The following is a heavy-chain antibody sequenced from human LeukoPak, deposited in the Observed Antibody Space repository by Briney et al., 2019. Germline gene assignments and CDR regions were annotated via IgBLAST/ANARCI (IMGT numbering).Heavy chain of an antibody. D-gene: IGHD1-26*01. CDR3: GSYRRAYDI. V-gene: IGHV3-53*01. J-gene: IGHJ3*02. CDR1: GLTFSSTS. Sequence: GGSLRLSCAASGLTFSSTSMTWVRQAPGKGLEWVSDFLSDGRIYYADSVKGRFTISKDNSQNTVNLQMDNLRAEDTATYYCGSYRRAYDIWGQGTVVTVAS. CDR2: FLSDGRI.